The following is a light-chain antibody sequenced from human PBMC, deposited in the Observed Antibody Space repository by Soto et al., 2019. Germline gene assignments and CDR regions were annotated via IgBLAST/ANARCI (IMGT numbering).Light chain of an antibody. J-gene: IGKJ1*01. Sequence: EAVMTQSPATLSVSPGERATLSCRASQSVATNLAWYQQRPGQATRLLIYGASKRAIGLPARFSGSGSGTELTLTITGLQSEDFAVYYCQQYNNWPQTFGQGTKVEIK. CDR3: QQYNNWPQT. CDR2: GAS. V-gene: IGKV3-15*01. CDR1: QSVATN.